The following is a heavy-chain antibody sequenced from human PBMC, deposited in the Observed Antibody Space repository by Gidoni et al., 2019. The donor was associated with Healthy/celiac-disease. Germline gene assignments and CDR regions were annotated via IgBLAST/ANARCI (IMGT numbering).Heavy chain of an antibody. CDR3: AKAARYSYGPFDY. CDR2: ISGSGGST. V-gene: IGHV3-23*01. D-gene: IGHD5-18*01. CDR1: AFPFSSYA. J-gene: IGHJ4*02. Sequence: EVQLLESGGGLVQPGGSLTLSCAASAFPFSSYAMSWVRQAPGKGLEWVSAISGSGGSTYYADSVKGRFTISRDNSKNTLYLQMNSLRAEDTAVYYCAKAARYSYGPFDYWGQGTLVTVSS.